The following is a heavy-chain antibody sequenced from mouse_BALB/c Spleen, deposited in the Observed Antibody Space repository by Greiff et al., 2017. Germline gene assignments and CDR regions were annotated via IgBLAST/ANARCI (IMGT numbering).Heavy chain of an antibody. CDR2: IYPGDGST. D-gene: IGHD2-4*01. CDR1: GYTFTSYD. CDR3: ARKGDYDDGLLAMDY. J-gene: IGHJ4*01. V-gene: IGHV1S33*01. Sequence: SGPELVKPGALVKISCKASGYTFTSYDINWVKQRPGQGLEWIGWIYPGDGSTKYNEKFKGKATLTADKSSSTAYMQLSSLTSENSAVYFCARKGDYDDGLLAMDYWGQGTSVTVSS.